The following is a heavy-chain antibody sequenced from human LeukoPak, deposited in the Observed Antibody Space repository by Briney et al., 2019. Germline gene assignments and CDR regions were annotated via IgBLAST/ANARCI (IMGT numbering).Heavy chain of an antibody. J-gene: IGHJ3*02. Sequence: SVKVSCKASGGTFSSSAISWVRQAPGHGLEWMGRIIPIIEMTTYAHKFQGRVTITADKSTSTAYIELSTLRSEDTAVYYCARALPTFNDALDIWGQGTMVTPSS. D-gene: IGHD1-1*01. CDR2: IIPIIEMT. CDR1: GGTFSSSA. V-gene: IGHV1-69*04. CDR3: ARALPTFNDALDI.